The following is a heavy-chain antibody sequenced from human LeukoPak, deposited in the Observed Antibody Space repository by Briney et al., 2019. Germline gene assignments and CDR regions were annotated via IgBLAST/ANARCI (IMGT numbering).Heavy chain of an antibody. CDR1: GFTFSNYA. D-gene: IGHD5-24*01. V-gene: IGHV3-53*01. J-gene: IGHJ4*02. CDR2: IHTGGST. CDR3: AREGKWLQLRYFDY. Sequence: QPGGSLRLSCAASGFTFSNYAMSWVRQAPGKGLEWVSVIHTGGSTYYADSVKGRFTISRDTSNNTLYLQMNSLRADDTAVYYCAREGKWLQLRYFDYWGQGTLVTVSS.